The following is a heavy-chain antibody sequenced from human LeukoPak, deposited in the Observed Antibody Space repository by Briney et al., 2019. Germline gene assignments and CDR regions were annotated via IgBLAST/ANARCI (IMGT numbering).Heavy chain of an antibody. Sequence: HAGGSLRLSCAASGFTFSGFWMSWVRQAPTRGLEWVANIKYDGSGKRYVDSVKGRFTVSRDNANNSLYLQMNSLRAEDTAVYYCVRGGGSFDSWGQGTLVTVSS. CDR3: VRGGGSFDS. CDR2: IKYDGSGK. D-gene: IGHD3-16*01. V-gene: IGHV3-7*04. CDR1: GFTFSGFW. J-gene: IGHJ4*02.